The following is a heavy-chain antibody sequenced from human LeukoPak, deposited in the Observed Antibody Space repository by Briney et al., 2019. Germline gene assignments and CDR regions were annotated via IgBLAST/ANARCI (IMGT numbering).Heavy chain of an antibody. D-gene: IGHD3-10*01. CDR1: GYTFTGYY. CDR3: AREGGVRGVIIRPLDY. J-gene: IGHJ4*02. V-gene: IGHV1-69*13. Sequence: SVTVSCKASGYTFTGYYMHWVRQAPGQGLEWMGGIIPIFGTANYAQKFQGRVTITADESTSTAYMELSSLRSEDTAVYYCAREGGVRGVIIRPLDYWGQGTLVTVSS. CDR2: IIPIFGTA.